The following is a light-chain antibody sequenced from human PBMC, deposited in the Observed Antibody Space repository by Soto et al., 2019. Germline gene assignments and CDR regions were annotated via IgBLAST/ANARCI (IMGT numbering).Light chain of an antibody. V-gene: IGKV3-11*01. CDR1: QSVSSY. J-gene: IGKJ3*01. CDR3: QQRSNWPPLFT. Sequence: EIVLTQSPATLSLSPGERATLSCRASQSVSSYLAWYQQKPGQAPRLLIYDASNRATGIPARFSGSGSGTDFTLTLSSLEPEDVAVYYCQQRSNWPPLFTFGPGTKVDIK. CDR2: DAS.